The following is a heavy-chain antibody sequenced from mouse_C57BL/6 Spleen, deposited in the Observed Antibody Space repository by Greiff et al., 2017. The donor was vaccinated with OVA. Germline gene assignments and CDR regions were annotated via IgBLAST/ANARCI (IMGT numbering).Heavy chain of an antibody. J-gene: IGHJ3*01. D-gene: IGHD2-1*01. V-gene: IGHV1-18*01. CDR1: GYTFTDYN. CDR3: ARREKNYGTTWFAY. Sequence: EVQLQQSGPELVKPGASVKIPCKASGYTFTDYNMDWVKQSHGKSLEWIGDINPNNGGTIYNQKFKGKATLTVDTSSSTAYMELRSLTSEDTAVYYGARREKNYGTTWFAYWGQGTLVTVSA. CDR2: INPNNGGT.